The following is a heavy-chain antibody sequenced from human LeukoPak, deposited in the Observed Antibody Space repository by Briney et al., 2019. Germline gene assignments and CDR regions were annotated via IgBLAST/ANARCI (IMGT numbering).Heavy chain of an antibody. J-gene: IGHJ4*02. Sequence: SETLSLTCAVYGGSFSPYYWSWLRQPPGKGLEWIEEINHSGSTNYNPSLKSRVTISVDTSKNQFSLRLSSVAAADTAVYYCARGGFYCGGDCYVDYWGQGTLVTVSS. CDR1: GGSFSPYY. D-gene: IGHD2-21*02. CDR3: ARGGFYCGGDCYVDY. V-gene: IGHV4-34*01. CDR2: INHSGST.